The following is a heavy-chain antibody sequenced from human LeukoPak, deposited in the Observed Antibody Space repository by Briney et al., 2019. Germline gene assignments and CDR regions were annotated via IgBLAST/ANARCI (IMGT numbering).Heavy chain of an antibody. CDR1: GGSISSSYY. CDR3: ARSPRRFGSSGWHGAFGY. J-gene: IGHJ4*02. CDR2: IYYSGST. V-gene: IGHV4-39*01. Sequence: SETLSLTCTVSGGSISSSYYWGWIRQPPGKGLEWIGSIYYSGSTYYNPSLKSRVTISVDTSKNQFSLKLSSVTAADTAVYYCARSPRRFGSSGWHGAFGYWGQGTLVTVSS. D-gene: IGHD6-19*01.